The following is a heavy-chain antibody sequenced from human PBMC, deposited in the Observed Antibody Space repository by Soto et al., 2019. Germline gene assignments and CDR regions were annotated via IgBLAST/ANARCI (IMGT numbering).Heavy chain of an antibody. CDR1: GYTFTSYA. CDR2: INAGNGNT. D-gene: IGHD3-3*01. CDR3: ARGERTYYDFWSCYYYYYGMDV. Sequence: ASVKVSCKASGYTFTSYAMHWVRQAPGQRLEWMGWINAGNGNTKYSQKFQGRVTIARDTSASTAYMELSSLGSEDTAVYYCARGERTYYDFWSCYYYYYGMDVWGQGTTVTVSS. V-gene: IGHV1-3*01. J-gene: IGHJ6*02.